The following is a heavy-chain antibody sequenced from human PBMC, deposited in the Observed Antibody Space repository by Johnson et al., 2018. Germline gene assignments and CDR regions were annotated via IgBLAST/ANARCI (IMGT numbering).Heavy chain of an antibody. Sequence: VQLVESGGDLVQPGGSLRLSCAASGFTFSSFTMSWVRQAPGKGLEWVSAISGSGGSTYYADSVKGRFTISRDNSKNTLYLQMNSRRAEDTAVYYCAKRDGIAAAGIGNDAFDIWGQGTMVTVSS. V-gene: IGHV3-23*04. J-gene: IGHJ3*02. CDR1: GFTFSSFT. D-gene: IGHD6-13*01. CDR3: AKRDGIAAAGIGNDAFDI. CDR2: ISGSGGST.